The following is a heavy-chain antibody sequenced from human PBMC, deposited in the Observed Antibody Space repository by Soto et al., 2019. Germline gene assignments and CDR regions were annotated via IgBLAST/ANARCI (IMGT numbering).Heavy chain of an antibody. CDR2: ISWNSGSI. D-gene: IGHD5-12*01. Sequence: GGSVNLASAASGFTPDDYAMHWVRQAPRKGLEWASGISWNSGSIGYADSVKGRFTISRDNAKNSLYLQMNSLRAEDTALYYCAKDLGRDGYNLVYWGQGTLVTVSS. V-gene: IGHV3-9*02. J-gene: IGHJ4*02. CDR1: GFTPDDYA. CDR3: AKDLGRDGYNLVY.